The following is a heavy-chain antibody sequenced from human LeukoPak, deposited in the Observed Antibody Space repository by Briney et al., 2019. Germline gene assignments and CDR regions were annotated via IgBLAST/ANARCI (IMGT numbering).Heavy chain of an antibody. CDR3: AKSRTTGSASSDY. J-gene: IGHJ4*02. CDR2: MNPSDGST. D-gene: IGHD2-8*02. V-gene: IGHV1-46*01. Sequence: ASVKVSCKASGYTFTSYYIHWVRQAPGQGLEWMGIMNPSDGSTSYAQKFRGRVTMTRDTSTTTVYMETSNLSSEDTAMYYCAKSRTTGSASSDYWGQGTLVTVSS. CDR1: GYTFTSYY.